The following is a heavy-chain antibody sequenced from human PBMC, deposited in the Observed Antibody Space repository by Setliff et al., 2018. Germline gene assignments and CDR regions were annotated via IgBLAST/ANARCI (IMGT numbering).Heavy chain of an antibody. D-gene: IGHD3-3*01. V-gene: IGHV4-39*07. J-gene: IGHJ4*02. CDR2: IYYRGST. CDR3: ARTYNFWSGYFDY. Sequence: PSETLSLTCTVSGGSISSSSYYWGWIRQPPGKGLEWIGSIYYRGSTYYNPSLKSRVTISVDTSKNQFSLTLSSVTAADTAVYYCARTYNFWSGYFDYWGQGTLVTVSS. CDR1: GGSISSSSYY.